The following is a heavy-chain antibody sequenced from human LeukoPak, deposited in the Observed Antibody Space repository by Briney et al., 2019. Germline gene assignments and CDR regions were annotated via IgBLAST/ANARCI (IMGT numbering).Heavy chain of an antibody. V-gene: IGHV4-34*01. Sequence: KPSETLSLTCAVYGGSFSGYYWTWIRQSPGRGLEWIGQINHNGRSRYDPSLKSRVTMSVDPSKNQISLKLTSVTAADTAVYYCARVSYCSGGSCSNYYYYMDVWGKGTTVTVSS. CDR2: INHNGRS. CDR1: GGSFSGYY. D-gene: IGHD2-15*01. CDR3: ARVSYCSGGSCSNYYYYMDV. J-gene: IGHJ6*03.